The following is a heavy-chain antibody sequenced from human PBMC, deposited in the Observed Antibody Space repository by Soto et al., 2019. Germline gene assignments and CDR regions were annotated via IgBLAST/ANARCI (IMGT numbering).Heavy chain of an antibody. Sequence: SETLSLTCAVYGGSFSNNYWTWFRQPPGKGLEWIGEISPSGTTKYIPSLKSRGTISVDTSRKQFFLKVTSVSAADTAVYYCATSLWFGTQPEIWGPGTMVTVS. D-gene: IGHD3-10*01. CDR2: ISPSGTT. CDR1: GGSFSNNY. CDR3: ATSLWFGTQPEI. J-gene: IGHJ4*02. V-gene: IGHV4-34*01.